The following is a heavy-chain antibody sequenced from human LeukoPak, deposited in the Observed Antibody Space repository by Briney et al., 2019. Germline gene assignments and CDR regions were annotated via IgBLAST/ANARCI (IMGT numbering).Heavy chain of an antibody. D-gene: IGHD6-13*01. CDR3: ARNTGYSSSWYAENYYYYMDV. Sequence: PSETLSLTCTVSGGSISSYYWSWIRQPPGKGLEWIGYIYYSGSTNYNPSLKSRVTISVDTSKNQFSLKLSSVTAADTAVYYCARNTGYSSSWYAENYYYYMDVWGKGTTVTVSS. CDR1: GGSISSYY. CDR2: IYYSGST. J-gene: IGHJ6*03. V-gene: IGHV4-59*12.